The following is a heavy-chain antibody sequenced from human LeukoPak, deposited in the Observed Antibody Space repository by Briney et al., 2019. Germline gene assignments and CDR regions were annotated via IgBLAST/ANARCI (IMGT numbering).Heavy chain of an antibody. CDR2: IIPIFGTA. Sequence: SVKVSCKASGGTFSSYAISWVRQAPGQGLEWMGRIIPIFGTANYAQKFQGRVTITTDESTSTAYMELSSLRSEDTAVYYCASDTYYYDSGGYCSYWGQGTLVTVSS. J-gene: IGHJ4*02. V-gene: IGHV1-69*05. CDR1: GGTFSSYA. CDR3: ASDTYYYDSGGYCSY. D-gene: IGHD3-22*01.